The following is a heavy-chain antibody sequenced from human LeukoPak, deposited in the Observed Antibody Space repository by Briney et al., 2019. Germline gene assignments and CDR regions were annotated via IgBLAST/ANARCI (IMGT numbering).Heavy chain of an antibody. V-gene: IGHV3-73*01. CDR3: TRHWERITMVRGVPPDYGMDV. Sequence: SGRSLRLSCAASGFTFSGSAMHWVRQASGKGLEWVGRIRSKANSYATAYAASVKGRFTISRDDSKNTAYLQMNSLKTEDTAVYYCTRHWERITMVRGVPPDYGMDVWGQGTTVTVSS. CDR1: GFTFSGSA. CDR2: IRSKANSYAT. J-gene: IGHJ6*02. D-gene: IGHD3-10*01.